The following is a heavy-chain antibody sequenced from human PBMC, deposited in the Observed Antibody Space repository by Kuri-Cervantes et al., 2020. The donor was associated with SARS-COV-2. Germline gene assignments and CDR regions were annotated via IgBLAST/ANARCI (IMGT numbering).Heavy chain of an antibody. D-gene: IGHD3-3*01. V-gene: IGHV1-3*01. CDR3: VAVFGVVNNKYSSLFEGMDV. Sequence: ASVKVSCKASGYTFTSYAMHWVRQAPGQRLEWMGWINAGNGNTKYSQKFQGRVTITADESTSTAYMELSSLRSEDTAVYYCVAVFGVVNNKYSSLFEGMDVWGQGTTVTVSS. J-gene: IGHJ6*02. CDR1: GYTFTSYA. CDR2: INAGNGNT.